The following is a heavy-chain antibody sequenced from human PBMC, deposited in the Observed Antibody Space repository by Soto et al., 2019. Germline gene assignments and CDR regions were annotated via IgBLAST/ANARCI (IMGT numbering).Heavy chain of an antibody. CDR3: ARGRYGNYYYYGMDV. V-gene: IGHV4-34*01. CDR1: GGPFSGYH. D-gene: IGHD4-17*01. J-gene: IGHJ6*02. CDR2: INHSGST. Sequence: SETLSLTCGVYGGPFSGYHWIWIRQPPGKGLEWMGEINHSGSTNYNPSLKSRVTISVDTSKNQFFPRLSSVSAADTAVYYCARGRYGNYYYYGMDVWGHGTTVTVSS.